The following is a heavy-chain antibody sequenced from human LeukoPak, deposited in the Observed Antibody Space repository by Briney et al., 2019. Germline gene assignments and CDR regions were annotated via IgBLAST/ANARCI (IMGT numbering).Heavy chain of an antibody. Sequence: ASVKVSCKASGYTFTSYGISWVRQAPGQGLEWMGWISAYNGNTNHAQKLQGRVTMTTDTSTSTAYMELRSLRSDDTAVYYCARDTGFRDGYNPLFDYWGQGTLVTVSS. CDR2: ISAYNGNT. D-gene: IGHD5-24*01. V-gene: IGHV1-18*01. CDR3: ARDTGFRDGYNPLFDY. J-gene: IGHJ4*02. CDR1: GYTFTSYG.